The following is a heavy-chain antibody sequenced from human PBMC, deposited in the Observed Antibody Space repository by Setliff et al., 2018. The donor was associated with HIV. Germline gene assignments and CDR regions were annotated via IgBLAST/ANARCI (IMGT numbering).Heavy chain of an antibody. J-gene: IGHJ4*02. CDR3: ARVYGGWDHFFDY. CDR1: GYTFTNYW. V-gene: IGHV5-51*01. CDR2: IFPGDSDA. D-gene: IGHD4-17*01. Sequence: GESLKISCKGSGYTFTNYWIAWVRQMPGKGLEWMGVIFPGDSDARYSPSFQGPVTISVDESISTAYLQWSSLQASDTAMYYCARVYGGWDHFFDYWGQGTLVTVSS.